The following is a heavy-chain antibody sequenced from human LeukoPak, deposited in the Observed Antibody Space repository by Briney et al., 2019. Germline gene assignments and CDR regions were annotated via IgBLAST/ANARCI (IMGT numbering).Heavy chain of an antibody. D-gene: IGHD3-10*01. J-gene: IGHJ3*02. V-gene: IGHV3-23*01. CDR3: AKAGSGSGSYAFDI. CDR1: GFTFSSYA. Sequence: GGSLRLSCAASGFTFSSYAMSWARQAPGEGLEWVSAISGSGGSTYYADSVKGRFTISRDNSKNTLYLQMNSLRAEDTAVYYCAKAGSGSGSYAFDIWGQGTMVTVSS. CDR2: ISGSGGST.